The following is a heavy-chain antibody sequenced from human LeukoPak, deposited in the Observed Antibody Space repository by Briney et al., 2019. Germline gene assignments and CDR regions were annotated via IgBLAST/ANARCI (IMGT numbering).Heavy chain of an antibody. V-gene: IGHV1-2*02. Sequence: ASVKVSCKASGYTFTGYYMHWVRQAPGQGLEWMGWINPNSGGTNYAQKFQGRVTLTRDTAISTAYMELSRLRSDDTAVYYCARGLGYDNGGAFDIWGQGTMVTVSS. D-gene: IGHD3-22*01. CDR3: ARGLGYDNGGAFDI. CDR1: GYTFTGYY. J-gene: IGHJ3*02. CDR2: INPNSGGT.